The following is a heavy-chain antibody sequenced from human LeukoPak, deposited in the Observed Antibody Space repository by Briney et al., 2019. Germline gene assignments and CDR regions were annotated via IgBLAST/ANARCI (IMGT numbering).Heavy chain of an antibody. CDR3: AREGNWAAALIDSGYDGLIDYYYMDV. Sequence: SETLSLTCTVSGGSLNNYYWSWLRQPAGKGLEWIGLIYSSGSTSYNPSLKSRVTMSVDTSKNQFSLKLSSVTAADTAVYYCAREGNWAAALIDSGYDGLIDYYYMDVWGKGTTVTVSS. V-gene: IGHV4-4*07. CDR1: GGSLNNYY. D-gene: IGHD5-12*01. CDR2: IYSSGST. J-gene: IGHJ6*03.